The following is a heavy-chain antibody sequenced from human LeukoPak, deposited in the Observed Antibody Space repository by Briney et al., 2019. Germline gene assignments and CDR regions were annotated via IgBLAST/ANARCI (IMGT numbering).Heavy chain of an antibody. Sequence: GGSLRLSCAASGFTFSSYAMSWVRQAPGKGLEWVSAISGSGGSTYYADSVKGRFTISRDNPKNTLYLQMNSLRAEDTAVYYCGKGGYSGYGFDYWGQGTLVTVSS. CDR1: GFTFSSYA. CDR3: GKGGYSGYGFDY. CDR2: ISGSGGST. D-gene: IGHD5-12*01. J-gene: IGHJ4*02. V-gene: IGHV3-23*01.